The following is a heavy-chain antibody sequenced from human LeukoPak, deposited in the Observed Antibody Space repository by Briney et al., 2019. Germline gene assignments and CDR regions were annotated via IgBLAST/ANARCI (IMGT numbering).Heavy chain of an antibody. CDR1: GFTFSSYA. Sequence: GGSLRLSCEASGFTFSSYAMHWVRQAPGKGLEWVAVTSNDGSNKYYADSVKGRFTISRDNSKNTLYVQMNSLRAEDTAVYYCASAPRDYYFGSGSMGSYFDYWGQGTLVTVSS. J-gene: IGHJ4*02. V-gene: IGHV3-30-3*01. CDR3: ASAPRDYYFGSGSMGSYFDY. D-gene: IGHD3-10*01. CDR2: TSNDGSNK.